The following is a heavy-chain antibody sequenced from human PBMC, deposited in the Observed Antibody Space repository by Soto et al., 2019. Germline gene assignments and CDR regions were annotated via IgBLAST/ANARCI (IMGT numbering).Heavy chain of an antibody. Sequence: SETLSLTCTVSGGSMIAYYWNWMRQPPGKGLQWIGYTYYSGSTTYNPSLKSRVTISVDSSKNQFSLKLDSVTPADTAVYYCARVRGAAGKRYFDYWGPGTLVTVSS. CDR2: TYYSGST. V-gene: IGHV4-59*01. CDR1: GGSMIAYY. CDR3: ARVRGAAGKRYFDY. D-gene: IGHD6-13*01. J-gene: IGHJ4*02.